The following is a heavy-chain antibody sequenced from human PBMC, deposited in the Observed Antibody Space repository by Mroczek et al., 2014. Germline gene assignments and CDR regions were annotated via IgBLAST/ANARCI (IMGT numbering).Heavy chain of an antibody. CDR1: GGSISSGGYY. CDR2: IYYSGST. V-gene: IGHV4-31*03. J-gene: IGHJ5*02. Sequence: QVQLQQWGPGLVKPSQTLSLTCTVSGGSISSGGYYWSWIRQHPGKGLEWIGYIYYSGSTYYNPSLKSRVTISVDTSKNQFSLKLSSVTAADTAVYYCARSVRGYCSGGSCNNWFDPWGQGTLVTVSS. D-gene: IGHD2-15*01. CDR3: ARSVRGYCSGGSCNNWFDP.